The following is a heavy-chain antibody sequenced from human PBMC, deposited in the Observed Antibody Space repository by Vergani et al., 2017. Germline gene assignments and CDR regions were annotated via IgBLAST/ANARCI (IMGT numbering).Heavy chain of an antibody. Sequence: EVQLVESGGGLVQPGGSLRLSCAASGFTFSSYAMHWVRQAPGKGLEYVSAISSNGGSTYYANSVKGRFTISRDNSKNTLYLQLGSLRAADMAVYYCARAVSGSGYYTEPGYFDLWGRGTLVTVSS. D-gene: IGHD3-22*01. CDR1: GFTFSSYA. CDR2: ISSNGGST. CDR3: ARAVSGSGYYTEPGYFDL. V-gene: IGHV3-64*01. J-gene: IGHJ2*01.